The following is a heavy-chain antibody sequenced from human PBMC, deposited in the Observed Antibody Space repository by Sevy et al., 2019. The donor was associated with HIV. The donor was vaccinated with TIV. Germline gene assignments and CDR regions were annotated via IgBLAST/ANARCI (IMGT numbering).Heavy chain of an antibody. J-gene: IGHJ3*02. V-gene: IGHV1-2*02. CDR3: ARDPWGEGAFDI. CDR2: INPNSGGT. D-gene: IGHD7-27*01. Sequence: ASVKVSCKASGYTFTGYYMHWVRQAPGQGLEWMGWINPNSGGTNYAQKFQGRVTMTRDTSISTAYMELSRLRSHDTAVYYCARDPWGEGAFDIWGQGTMVTVSS. CDR1: GYTFTGYY.